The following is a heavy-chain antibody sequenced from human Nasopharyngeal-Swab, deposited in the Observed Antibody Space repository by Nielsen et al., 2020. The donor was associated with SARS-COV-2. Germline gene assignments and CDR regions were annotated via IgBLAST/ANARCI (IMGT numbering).Heavy chain of an antibody. D-gene: IGHD3-3*01. Sequence: GGSLRPSCAASGFTFSSYSMNWVRQAPGKGLEWVSSISSSSSYIYYADSVKGRFTISRDNAKNSLYLQMNSLRAEGTAVYYCARHLPLRFLEWLFPDYFDYWGQGTLVTVSS. V-gene: IGHV3-21*01. CDR2: ISSSSSYI. J-gene: IGHJ4*02. CDR3: ARHLPLRFLEWLFPDYFDY. CDR1: GFTFSSYS.